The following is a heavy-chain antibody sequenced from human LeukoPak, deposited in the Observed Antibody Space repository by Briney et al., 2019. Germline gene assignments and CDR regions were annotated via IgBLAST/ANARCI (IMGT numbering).Heavy chain of an antibody. D-gene: IGHD5-12*01. CDR2: IYTNGKT. V-gene: IGHV4-4*07. Sequence: SETLSLTCTVSGGSISGYDWSWLRQPAGKGLEWIGRIYTNGKTDYNPSLKSQVTISVDTSKNQFSLRLMSVTAADTAVYFCARRFSANAFDIWGQGTVVTVSS. CDR1: GGSISGYD. CDR3: ARRFSANAFDI. J-gene: IGHJ3*02.